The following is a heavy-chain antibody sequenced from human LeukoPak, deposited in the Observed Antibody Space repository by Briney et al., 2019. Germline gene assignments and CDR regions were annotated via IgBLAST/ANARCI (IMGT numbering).Heavy chain of an antibody. CDR3: ARSYYYGSGSIYYYYMDV. D-gene: IGHD3-10*01. Sequence: ASVKVSCKASGYTFTGYYMHWVRQAPGQGLEWMGWFNPNSGGTNYAQKFQGRVTMTRDTSISTAYMELSRLRSDDTAVYYCARSYYYGSGSIYYYYMDVWGKGTTVTVSS. CDR1: GYTFTGYY. CDR2: FNPNSGGT. J-gene: IGHJ6*03. V-gene: IGHV1-2*02.